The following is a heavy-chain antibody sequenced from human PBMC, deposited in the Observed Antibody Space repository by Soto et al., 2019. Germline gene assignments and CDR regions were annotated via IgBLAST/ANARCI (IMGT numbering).Heavy chain of an antibody. CDR3: ARLRMGEWLSRRYYFDY. D-gene: IGHD3-3*01. J-gene: IGHJ4*02. V-gene: IGHV1-46*01. CDR2: INPSGGST. CDR1: GYTFTSYY. Sequence: ASVKVSCKASGYTFTSYYMHWVRQAPGQGLEWMGIINPSGGSTSYAQKFQGRVTMTRDTSTSTVYMELSSLRSEDTAVYYCARLRMGEWLSRRYYFDYWGQGTLVTVSS.